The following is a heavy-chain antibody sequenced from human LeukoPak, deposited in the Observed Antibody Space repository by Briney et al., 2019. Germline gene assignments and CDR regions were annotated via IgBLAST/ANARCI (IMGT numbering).Heavy chain of an antibody. Sequence: SETLSLTCTVSGGSISSTSYDWGCISQPPGKGLEWIGSIYYSGSTYYNPSLKSRVTISVDTSKNQFSLMLSSVTAADTAVYDCASSLRGSSSLNCYYYGMDVWGQGTTVTVSS. V-gene: IGHV4-39*01. D-gene: IGHD6-6*01. CDR1: GGSISSTSYD. CDR3: ASSLRGSSSLNCYYYGMDV. CDR2: IYYSGST. J-gene: IGHJ6*02.